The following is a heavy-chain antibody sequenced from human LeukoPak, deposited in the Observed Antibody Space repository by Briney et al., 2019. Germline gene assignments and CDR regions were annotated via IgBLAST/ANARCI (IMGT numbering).Heavy chain of an antibody. CDR1: GFTFSSYS. J-gene: IGHJ4*02. V-gene: IGHV3-48*01. CDR3: TRDQEGSDY. CDR2: ITRSSSAK. Sequence: PGGSLRLSCVASGFTFSSYSMNWVRQAPGKGLEWVSYITRSSSAKFYADSVKGRLTISRDNAENSLYLQMNSLRAEDTAVYYCTRDQEGSDYWGQGTLVTVSS.